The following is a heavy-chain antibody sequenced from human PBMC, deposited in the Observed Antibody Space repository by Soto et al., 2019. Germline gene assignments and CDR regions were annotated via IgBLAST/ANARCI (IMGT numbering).Heavy chain of an antibody. CDR3: ARDKGRSGSYYGWFDP. CDR2: IWYDGSNK. J-gene: IGHJ5*02. CDR1: GFTFSSYG. V-gene: IGHV3-33*01. D-gene: IGHD1-26*01. Sequence: QVQLVESGGGVVQPGRSLRLSCAASGFTFSSYGMHWVRQAPGKGLEWVAVIWYDGSNKYYADSVKGRFTISRDNSKNTLYRQMNSLRAEDTAVYYCARDKGRSGSYYGWFDPWGQGTLVTVSS.